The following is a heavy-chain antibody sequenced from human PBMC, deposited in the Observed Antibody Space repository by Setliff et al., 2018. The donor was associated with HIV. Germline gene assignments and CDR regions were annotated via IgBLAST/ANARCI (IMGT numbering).Heavy chain of an antibody. CDR1: GASFSDYY. Sequence: SETLSLTCAVYGASFSDYYWSWIRQPPGKGLEWIGEIFHSGSTTYNPSLKSRVTISVDTSKKQFSLNLDSVTAADAAVYYCARHRAKSYGFCGYWGQGTLVTVSS. CDR3: ARHRAKSYGFCGY. J-gene: IGHJ4*02. V-gene: IGHV4-34*12. CDR2: IFHSGST. D-gene: IGHD3-16*02.